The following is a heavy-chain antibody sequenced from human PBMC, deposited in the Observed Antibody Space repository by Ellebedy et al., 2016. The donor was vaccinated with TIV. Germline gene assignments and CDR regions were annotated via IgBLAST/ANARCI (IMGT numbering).Heavy chain of an antibody. V-gene: IGHV7-4-1*02. CDR1: GYSFTGYP. J-gene: IGHJ4*02. CDR2: ISTNTGDP. Sequence: ASVKVSCKVSGYSFTGYPIIWVRQAPGQGLEWMGWISTNTGDPTYAQGFTGRFVFSLDTSVSTAYLQINSLKTEDTSVYYCARVPTTFPPYYDRAFDYWGQGTLVTVSS. D-gene: IGHD3-22*01. CDR3: ARVPTTFPPYYDRAFDY.